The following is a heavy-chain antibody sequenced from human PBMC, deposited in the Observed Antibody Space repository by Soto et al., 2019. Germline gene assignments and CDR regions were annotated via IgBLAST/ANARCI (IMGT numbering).Heavy chain of an antibody. CDR2: IYPGDSDT. J-gene: IGHJ4*02. CDR3: ARGFGGVIRGSYYFDY. Sequence: GESLKISCKGSGYSFTSYWIGWVRQMPGKGLEWMGIIYPGDSDTRYSPSFQGQVTISADKSISTAYLQWSSLKASDTAMYYCARGFGGVIRGSYYFDYWGQGTLVTVSS. V-gene: IGHV5-51*01. CDR1: GYSFTSYW. D-gene: IGHD3-16*02.